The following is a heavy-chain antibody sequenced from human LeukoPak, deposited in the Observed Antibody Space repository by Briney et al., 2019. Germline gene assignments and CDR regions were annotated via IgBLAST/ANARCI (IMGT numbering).Heavy chain of an antibody. CDR3: ARQFVGYNSSGYYFDS. D-gene: IGHD3-22*01. J-gene: IGHJ4*02. V-gene: IGHV5-51*01. CDR1: GYNFNTYW. CDR2: IRPMNSDV. Sequence: GESLKISCKGSGYNFNTYWVAWVRQLPGKGLEWMGIIRPMNSDVRYSPSFQGQVTISADRSINTAYLQWSSLTASDTAMYYCARQFVGYNSSGYYFDSWGQGTLVTVSS.